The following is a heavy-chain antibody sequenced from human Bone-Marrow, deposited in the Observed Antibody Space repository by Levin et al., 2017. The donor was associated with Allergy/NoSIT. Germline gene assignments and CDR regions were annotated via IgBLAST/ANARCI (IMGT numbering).Heavy chain of an antibody. Sequence: PGESLKISCVASGFTLSQYWMTWVRQAPGKGLEWVAKIKPDGSDKFYADSLKGRLTISRDNIRKSLSLQINNLRAEDTAVYYCARDSFSTSSGLDYYYGMDVWGQGTTVTVSS. CDR1: GFTLSQYW. J-gene: IGHJ6*02. CDR2: IKPDGSDK. V-gene: IGHV3-7*01. CDR3: ARDSFSTSSGLDYYYGMDV. D-gene: IGHD2-2*01.